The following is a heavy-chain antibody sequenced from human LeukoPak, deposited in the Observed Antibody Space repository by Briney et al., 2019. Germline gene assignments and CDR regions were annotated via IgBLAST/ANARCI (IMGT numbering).Heavy chain of an antibody. J-gene: IGHJ6*03. CDR1: GGSFSGYY. Sequence: KPSETLSLTCAVYGGSFSGYYWSWIRQPAGKVLEWIGRIYTSGSTNYNPSLKSRVTMSVDTSKNQFSLKLSSVTAADTAVYYCARELTYNWNDDYYYYYMDVWGKGTTVTVSS. CDR3: ARELTYNWNDDYYYYYMDV. CDR2: IYTSGST. V-gene: IGHV4-4*07. D-gene: IGHD1-1*01.